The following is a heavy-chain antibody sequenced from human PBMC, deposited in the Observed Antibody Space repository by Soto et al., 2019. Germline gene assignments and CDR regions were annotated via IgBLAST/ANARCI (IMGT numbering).Heavy chain of an antibody. V-gene: IGHV3-15*01. CDR3: TTDSSGWYDAFDI. J-gene: IGHJ3*02. D-gene: IGHD6-19*01. CDR2: IKGKTDGGTT. Sequence: GGSPRLSCAASGFTFXNXXXXXXXQAPGKGLEWVGRIKGKTDGGTTDYAAPVKGRFTRSRDDSKNTLYLQMNSLKTEDTAVYYCTTDSSGWYDAFDIWGQGTMVTVSS. CDR1: GFTFXNXX.